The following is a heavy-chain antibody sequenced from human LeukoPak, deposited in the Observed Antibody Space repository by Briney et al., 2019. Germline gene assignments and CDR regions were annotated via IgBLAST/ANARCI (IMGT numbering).Heavy chain of an antibody. CDR1: GFTFSSYS. V-gene: IGHV3-30*03. CDR2: ISYDGSNK. D-gene: IGHD3-10*01. CDR3: ARDLFVPPFLWFGPHNLYNWFGP. J-gene: IGHJ5*02. Sequence: PGGSLRLSCAASGFTFSSYSMNWVRQAPGKGLEWVAVISYDGSNKYYADSVKGRFTISRDNSKNTLYLQMNSLRAEDTAVYYCARDLFVPPFLWFGPHNLYNWFGPWGQGTLVTVSS.